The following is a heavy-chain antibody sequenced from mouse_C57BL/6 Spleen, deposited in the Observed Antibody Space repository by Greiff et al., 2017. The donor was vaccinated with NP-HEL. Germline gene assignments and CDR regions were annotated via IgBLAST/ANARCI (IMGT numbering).Heavy chain of an antibody. V-gene: IGHV1-64*01. J-gene: IGHJ4*01. D-gene: IGHD1-1*01. CDR3: AREFGTTVVATGGAMDY. CDR2: IHPNSGST. CDR1: GYTFTSYW. Sequence: QVQLQQPGAELVKPGASVKLSCKASGYTFTSYWMHWVKQRPGQGLEWIGMIHPNSGSTNYNEKFKSKATLTVDKSSSTAYMQLSSLTSEDSAVYYCAREFGTTVVATGGAMDYWGQGTSVTVSS.